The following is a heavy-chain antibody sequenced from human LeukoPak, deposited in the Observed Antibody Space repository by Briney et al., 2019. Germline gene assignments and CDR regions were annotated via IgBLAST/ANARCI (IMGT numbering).Heavy chain of an antibody. CDR2: IYPGDSDT. D-gene: IGHD6-19*01. CDR3: ARERIRYSSGWYWDY. V-gene: IGHV5-51*01. J-gene: IGHJ4*02. Sequence: GESLKISRKGSGYSFTSYWIGWVRQMPGKGLEWMGIIYPGDSDTRYSPSLQGQVAISVDKSISTAYLQWSSLKASDTAMYYCARERIRYSSGWYWDYWGQGTLVTVSS. CDR1: GYSFTSYW.